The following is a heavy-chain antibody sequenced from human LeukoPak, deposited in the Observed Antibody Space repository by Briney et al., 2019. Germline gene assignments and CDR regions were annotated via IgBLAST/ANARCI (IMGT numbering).Heavy chain of an antibody. V-gene: IGHV3-23*01. CDR3: AKGASEVDTAMALGC. Sequence: GGSLRLSCAASGFTFINYGMNWVRQPPGKGLEWVSGISGSGGSTYSADSVKGRFIISRDNSKNTLYLQMNSLRAEDTAVYYCAKGASEVDTAMALGCWGQGTLVTVSS. CDR2: ISGSGGST. CDR1: GFTFINYG. J-gene: IGHJ4*02. D-gene: IGHD5-18*01.